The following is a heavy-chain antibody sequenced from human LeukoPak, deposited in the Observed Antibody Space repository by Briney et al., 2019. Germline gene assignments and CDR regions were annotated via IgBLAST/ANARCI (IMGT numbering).Heavy chain of an antibody. D-gene: IGHD2-21*01. J-gene: IGHJ4*02. CDR1: GYIFLNYW. Sequence: GEALKISCKTSGYIFLNYWCAWFGQVPGKGLEGMGSVYPRAADIRRSPSFQAQVTVSADKSTSAAYLQWSSLKPSDTALYYCARHFSLVSEFDYWGQGTPVTVSS. CDR2: VYPRAADI. V-gene: IGHV5-51*01. CDR3: ARHFSLVSEFDY.